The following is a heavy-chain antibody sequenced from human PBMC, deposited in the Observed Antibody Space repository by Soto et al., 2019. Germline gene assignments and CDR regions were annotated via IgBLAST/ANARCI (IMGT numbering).Heavy chain of an antibody. CDR2: IYYSGST. J-gene: IGHJ4*02. Sequence: SETLSLTCTVSGGSTSSYYWSWIRQPPGKGLEWIGYIYYSGSTNYNPSLKSRVTISVDTSKNQFSLKLSSVTAADTAVYYCARLHIPGGYYFDYWGQGTLVTVSS. CDR1: GGSTSSYY. V-gene: IGHV4-59*08. CDR3: ARLHIPGGYYFDY. D-gene: IGHD2-21*01.